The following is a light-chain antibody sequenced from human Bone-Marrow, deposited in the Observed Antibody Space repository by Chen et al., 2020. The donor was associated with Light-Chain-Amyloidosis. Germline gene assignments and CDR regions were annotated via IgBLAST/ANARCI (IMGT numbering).Light chain of an antibody. J-gene: IGKJ3*01. CDR3: QERSSNPVREFS. CDR1: QSLGRF. CDR2: DVS. Sequence: DIQMTQSPSSLSASVGDRVTITCRASQSLGRFLNWYQQKPGKVPKVLIYDVSNLQSGVPSRFSGSGSGTDFTLTISSLQPEDFATYYCQERSSNPVREFSFGPGTKVDMK. V-gene: IGKV1-39*01.